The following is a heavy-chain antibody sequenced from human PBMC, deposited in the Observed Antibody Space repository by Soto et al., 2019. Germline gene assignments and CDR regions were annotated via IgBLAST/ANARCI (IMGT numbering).Heavy chain of an antibody. J-gene: IGHJ4*02. D-gene: IGHD2-2*01. V-gene: IGHV3-23*01. CDR2: ISGSGGST. CDR1: GFTFSSYA. Sequence: GGSLRLSCAASGFTFSSYAMSWVRQAPGKGLEWVSAISGSGGSTYYADSVKGRFTISRDNSKNTLYLQMNSLRAEDTAVYYCAKNHPPAATWDYYFDYWGQGTLVTVSS. CDR3: AKNHPPAATWDYYFDY.